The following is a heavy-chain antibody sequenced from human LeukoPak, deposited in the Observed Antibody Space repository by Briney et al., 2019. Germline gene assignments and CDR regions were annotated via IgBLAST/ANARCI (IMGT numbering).Heavy chain of an antibody. CDR2: INPNSGGT. V-gene: IGHV1-2*02. CDR1: GYTFTGYY. D-gene: IGHD2-2*01. Sequence: ASVKVSCKASGYTFTGYYMHWVRQAPGQGLEWMGWINPNSGGTNYAQKFQGRVTMTRDTSISTAYMELSRLRSDDTAVYYCARDGVVVPAAPSGFDIWGQGTMVTVSS. J-gene: IGHJ3*02. CDR3: ARDGVVVPAAPSGFDI.